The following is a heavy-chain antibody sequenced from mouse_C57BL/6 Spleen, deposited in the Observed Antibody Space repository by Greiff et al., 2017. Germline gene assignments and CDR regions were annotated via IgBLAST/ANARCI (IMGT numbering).Heavy chain of an antibody. CDR3: ARPNYGNYLYFDY. Sequence: EVQRVESGGGLVKPGGSLKLSCAASGFTFSDYGMHWVRQAPEKGLEWVAYISSGSSTIYYADTVKGRFTISRDNAKNTLFLQMTSLRSEDTAMYYCARPNYGNYLYFDYWGQGTTLTVSS. J-gene: IGHJ2*01. V-gene: IGHV5-17*01. CDR1: GFTFSDYG. CDR2: ISSGSSTI. D-gene: IGHD2-1*01.